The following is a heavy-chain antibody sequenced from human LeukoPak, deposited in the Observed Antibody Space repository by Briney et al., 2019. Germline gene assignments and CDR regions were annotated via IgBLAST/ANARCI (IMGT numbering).Heavy chain of an antibody. Sequence: PSETLSLPCAVYGGPFSGYYWSWIRKPPGKGLEWIGEINQSGSTNYNPSLKSRVTISVDTYKNQFSLKLSSVTAADTAVYYCARVRVRGVRYYMDVWGKGTTVTVSS. V-gene: IGHV4-34*01. J-gene: IGHJ6*03. CDR1: GGPFSGYY. D-gene: IGHD3-10*01. CDR3: ARVRVRGVRYYMDV. CDR2: INQSGST.